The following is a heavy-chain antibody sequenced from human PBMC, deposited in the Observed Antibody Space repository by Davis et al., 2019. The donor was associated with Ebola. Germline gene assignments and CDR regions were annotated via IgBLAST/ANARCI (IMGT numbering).Heavy chain of an antibody. J-gene: IGHJ4*02. V-gene: IGHV3-21*01. D-gene: IGHD3-9*01. CDR1: GFTVSSNY. Sequence: GGSLRLSCAASGFTVSSNYMSWVRQAPGKGLEWVSSISSSSSYIYYADSVKGRFTISRDNAKNSLYLQMNSLRAEDTAVYYCARGVSPWLFPLWGQGTLVTVSS. CDR2: ISSSSSYI. CDR3: ARGVSPWLFPL.